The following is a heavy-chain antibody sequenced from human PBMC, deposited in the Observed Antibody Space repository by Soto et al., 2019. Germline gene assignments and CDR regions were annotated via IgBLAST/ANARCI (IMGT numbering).Heavy chain of an antibody. Sequence: GSRGIAWAAAGFTVGGYAVTGVRQAKGKGLEWVSAISGGGGSTYYADSVKGRFTISRDNSKNTVYLEMNRLRAGDTALYYCEKTESFKGYYDAFACWGQGTGVTVSS. CDR3: EKTESFKGYYDAFAC. V-gene: IGHV3-23*01. D-gene: IGHD3-3*01. CDR2: ISGGGGST. J-gene: IGHJ4*02. CDR1: GFTVGGYA.